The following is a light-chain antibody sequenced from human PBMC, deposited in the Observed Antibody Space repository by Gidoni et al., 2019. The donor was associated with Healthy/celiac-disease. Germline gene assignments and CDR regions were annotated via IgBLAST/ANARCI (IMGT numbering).Light chain of an antibody. Sequence: QSALTQPASVSGSPGQSITISCTGTNSDVGDYNFVSWYQQHPGIAPKLMIYDVSNRPSGVSNRFSGSKSGNTASLTISGLQAEDEADYYCNSYTSSSTLVVFGGGTKLTVL. CDR3: NSYTSSSTLVV. V-gene: IGLV2-14*01. J-gene: IGLJ2*01. CDR1: NSDVGDYNF. CDR2: DVS.